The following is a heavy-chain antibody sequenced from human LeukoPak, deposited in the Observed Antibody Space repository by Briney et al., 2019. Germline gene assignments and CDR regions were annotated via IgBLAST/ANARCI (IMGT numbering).Heavy chain of an antibody. V-gene: IGHV3-48*03. Sequence: GGSLRLSCAASGFTFSIYEMNWVRQAPGKGREWISYISSSGSTIYYADSVKGRFTISRDNAKNSLYLQMNSLRAEDTAVYYCARDYYDNSGRFDYWGQGTLVTVSS. J-gene: IGHJ4*02. D-gene: IGHD3-22*01. CDR3: ARDYYDNSGRFDY. CDR2: ISSSGSTI. CDR1: GFTFSIYE.